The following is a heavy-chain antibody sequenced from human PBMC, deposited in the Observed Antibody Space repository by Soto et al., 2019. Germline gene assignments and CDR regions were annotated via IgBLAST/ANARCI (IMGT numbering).Heavy chain of an antibody. V-gene: IGHV3-30*18. CDR3: AKDRTTIFGVVTYYFDN. CDR2: ISYHGSHN. Sequence: ESGGGVIQPGKSLRLSCAASGFTFSSYAMHWVRQAPGTGLEWVAFISYHGSHNYYADSVKGRFTISRDNSKNTLYLQMNSLRPEDTAVYFCAKDRTTIFGVVTYYFDNWGQGTLVTVSS. J-gene: IGHJ4*02. CDR1: GFTFSSYA. D-gene: IGHD3-3*01.